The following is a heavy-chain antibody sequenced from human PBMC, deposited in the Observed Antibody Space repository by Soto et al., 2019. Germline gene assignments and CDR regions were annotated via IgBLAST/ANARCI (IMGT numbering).Heavy chain of an antibody. CDR1: GFSFGGCW. Sequence: GGSLRLSCVASGFSFGGCWMSWVRQAPGKGPEWVANIKEDGGEQHYVDSVKGRFTISRANTENSLFLQMNNLRVEDSAIYYCAITTSTVSYWFDPWGPGTQVTVSS. CDR2: IKEDGGEQ. CDR3: AITTSTVSYWFDP. J-gene: IGHJ5*02. V-gene: IGHV3-7*03. D-gene: IGHD4-4*01.